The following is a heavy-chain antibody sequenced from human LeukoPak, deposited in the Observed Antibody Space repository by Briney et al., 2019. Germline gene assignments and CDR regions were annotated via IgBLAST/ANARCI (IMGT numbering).Heavy chain of an antibody. Sequence: PGRSLRLSCAASGFNFRSYGMHWVRQAPGRGLEWVTFISSDGSSKDYPDSVKGRFTSSRDNSKNTLYLQMNSLRAEDTAVYYCARVRVMSGSYSPFDYWGQGTLVTVSS. CDR3: ARVRVMSGSYSPFDY. CDR2: ISSDGSSK. V-gene: IGHV3-30*03. J-gene: IGHJ4*02. D-gene: IGHD1-26*01. CDR1: GFNFRSYG.